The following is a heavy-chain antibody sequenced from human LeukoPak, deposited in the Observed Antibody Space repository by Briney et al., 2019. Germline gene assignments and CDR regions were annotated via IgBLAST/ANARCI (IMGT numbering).Heavy chain of an antibody. V-gene: IGHV4-34*01. J-gene: IGHJ5*02. D-gene: IGHD6-13*01. CDR2: INHSGGT. CDR3: ARGLIASPGYNWFDP. CDR1: GGSFSGYY. Sequence: PSETLSLTCAVYGGSFSGYYWSWIRQPPGKGLEWIGEINHSGGTNYNPSLKSRVTISVDTSKNQFSLRLSSVTAADTAVYHCARGLIASPGYNWFDPWGQGTLVTVSS.